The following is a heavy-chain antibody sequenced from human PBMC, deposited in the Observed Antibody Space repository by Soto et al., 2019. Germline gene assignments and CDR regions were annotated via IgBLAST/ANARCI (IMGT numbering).Heavy chain of an antibody. J-gene: IGHJ6*02. CDR1: GFTFSSYA. CDR2: ISGSGGST. CDR3: ARVWTDFSYYNGIDV. D-gene: IGHD3-16*01. Sequence: EVQLLESGGGLVQPGGSLRLSCAASGFTFSSYAMSWVRQAPGKGLEWVSAISGSGGSTYYTDSVKGRFTISRDNSKNTLYLQMNSLRAEDTAVYYCARVWTDFSYYNGIDVWGQGTTVTVSS. V-gene: IGHV3-23*01.